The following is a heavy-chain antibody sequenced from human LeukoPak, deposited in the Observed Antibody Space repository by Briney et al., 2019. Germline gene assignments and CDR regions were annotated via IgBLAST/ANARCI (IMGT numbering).Heavy chain of an antibody. CDR2: IYTSGST. CDR1: GGSISSYY. CDR3: ARESGVVPAANRWFDP. V-gene: IGHV4-4*07. J-gene: IGHJ5*02. Sequence: SETLSLTCTVSGGSISSYYWSWIRQPAGKGLEWIGRIYTSGSTNYNPSLKSRVTISVDTSKNQFSLKLSPVTAADTAIYYCARESGVVPAANRWFDPWGQGTLVTVSS. D-gene: IGHD2-2*01.